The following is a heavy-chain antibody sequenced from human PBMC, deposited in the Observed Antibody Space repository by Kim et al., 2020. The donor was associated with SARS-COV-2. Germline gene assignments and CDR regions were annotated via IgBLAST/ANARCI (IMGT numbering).Heavy chain of an antibody. J-gene: IGHJ5*02. CDR3: ARSYGSGSYYWFDP. Sequence: AQGFTGRFVFSLDTSVSTAYLQISSLKAEDTAVYYCARSYGSGSYYWFDPWGQGTLVTVSS. V-gene: IGHV7-4-1*02. D-gene: IGHD3-10*01.